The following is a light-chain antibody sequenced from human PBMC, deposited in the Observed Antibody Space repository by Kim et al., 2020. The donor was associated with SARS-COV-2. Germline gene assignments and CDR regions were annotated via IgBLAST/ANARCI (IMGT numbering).Light chain of an antibody. V-gene: IGKV1-5*01. J-gene: IGKJ2*03. CDR1: QSVDRW. Sequence: SGSMGDRVSITCRASQSVDRWLAWYQQRPGKAPKLLIYDATDLKSGVPSRFSGRGSGTEFTLTITSLQPDDFGTYYCQQYSTYSYSLGQGTKLEI. CDR3: QQYSTYSYS. CDR2: DAT.